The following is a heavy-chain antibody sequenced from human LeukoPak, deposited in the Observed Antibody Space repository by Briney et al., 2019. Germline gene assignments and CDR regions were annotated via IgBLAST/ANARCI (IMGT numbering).Heavy chain of an antibody. V-gene: IGHV5-10-1*01. D-gene: IGHD6-13*01. CDR2: IAPSDSYT. J-gene: IGHJ4*02. CDR3: ARHLRAYSSSWYFDY. Sequence: PGGSLRLSCKGSGYSFTSHWISWVRQMPGKGLEWVGRIAPSDSYTNYSPSFQGHVTISADKSINTAYLQWSSLKASDTAMYYCARHLRAYSSSWYFDYWGQGTLVIVSS. CDR1: GYSFTSHW.